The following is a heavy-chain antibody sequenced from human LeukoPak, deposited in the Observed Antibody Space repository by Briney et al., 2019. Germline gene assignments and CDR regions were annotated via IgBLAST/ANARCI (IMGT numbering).Heavy chain of an antibody. J-gene: IGHJ2*01. CDR2: VYPGDSDT. D-gene: IGHD3-9*01. CDR3: ARHFEVLRYFDWSSGYWYFDL. Sequence: GESLKISCKGSGYSFTSYWIGWVRQMPGKGLEWMGIVYPGDSDTRYSPSFQGQVTISADKSISTAYLQWSSLKASDTAMYYCARHFEVLRYFDWSSGYWYFDLWGRGTLVTVSS. CDR1: GYSFTSYW. V-gene: IGHV5-51*01.